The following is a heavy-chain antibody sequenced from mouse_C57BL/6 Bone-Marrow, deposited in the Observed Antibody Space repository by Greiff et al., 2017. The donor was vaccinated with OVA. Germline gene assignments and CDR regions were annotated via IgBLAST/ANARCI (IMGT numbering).Heavy chain of an antibody. Sequence: EVKLMESGPGLVKPSQSLSLTCSVTGYSITSGYYWNWIRQFPGNKLEWMGYISYDGSNNYNPSLKNRISITRDTSKNQFFLKLNSVTTEDTATYYCASSYYWGQGTTLTVSS. CDR1: GYSITSGYY. CDR2: ISYDGSN. V-gene: IGHV3-6*01. J-gene: IGHJ2*01. CDR3: ASSYY.